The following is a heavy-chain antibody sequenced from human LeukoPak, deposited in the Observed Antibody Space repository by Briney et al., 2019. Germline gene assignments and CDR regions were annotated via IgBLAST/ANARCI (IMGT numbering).Heavy chain of an antibody. J-gene: IGHJ6*02. D-gene: IGHD4/OR15-4a*01. CDR1: GFTLDDYA. CDR3: AKDVTMGYYYAMDV. Sequence: GGSLRLSCAASGFTLDDYAMHWVRQAPGKGLEWVSGINWNSGSIGYADSVKGRFSISRDNAKNSLFLQMNNLTPEDTALYYCAKDVTMGYYYAMDVWGQGTTVTVSS. CDR2: INWNSGSI. V-gene: IGHV3-9*01.